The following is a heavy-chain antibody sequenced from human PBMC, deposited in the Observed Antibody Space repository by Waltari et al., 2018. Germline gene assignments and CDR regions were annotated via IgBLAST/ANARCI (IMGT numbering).Heavy chain of an antibody. V-gene: IGHV3-43*01. D-gene: IGHD2-21*01. J-gene: IGHJ4*02. CDR2: INGDGDKA. Sequence: LEESGGGSVQVGGYLRLSCRLSGCSVGDYIFLWLRQVPGKGLEWVALINGDGDKAFSADSVKGRFTISNDKRTNSLFLQMDSLRRDDTGFYFCAKQLYCGDNCYGNYFDYLGQGTLVTVSS. CDR1: GCSVGDYI. CDR3: AKQLYCGDNCYGNYFDY.